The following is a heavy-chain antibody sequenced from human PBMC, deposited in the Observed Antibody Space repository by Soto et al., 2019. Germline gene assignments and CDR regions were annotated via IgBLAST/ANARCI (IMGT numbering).Heavy chain of an antibody. D-gene: IGHD3-3*01. J-gene: IGHJ5*02. CDR3: ARGGGTILAPLP. V-gene: IGHV1-2*02. CDR1: GYTFTGYF. CDR2: INPNSGAT. Sequence: ASVKVSCKAFGYTFTGYFMHWVRQAPGQGLEWLGWINPNSGATKYAQKFQGRVTLTRDTSINTAYMEMSMLRSDDTAVYYCARGGGTILAPLPWGQGTMVTFSS.